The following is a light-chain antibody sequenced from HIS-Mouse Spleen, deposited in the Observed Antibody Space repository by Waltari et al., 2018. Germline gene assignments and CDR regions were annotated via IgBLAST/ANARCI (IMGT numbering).Light chain of an antibody. V-gene: IGLV3-21*02. CDR2: DES. CDR1: NIGGKS. Sequence: SYVLTQPPPFSVAPGQTARITCGGNNIGGKSVHWYQQKPGQAPVLVVYDESNRPSGIPERFSGSSSGNTATLTITGAEAEDEADYYCKAWDSSSDHPVFGGGTKLTVL. J-gene: IGLJ3*02. CDR3: KAWDSSSDHPV.